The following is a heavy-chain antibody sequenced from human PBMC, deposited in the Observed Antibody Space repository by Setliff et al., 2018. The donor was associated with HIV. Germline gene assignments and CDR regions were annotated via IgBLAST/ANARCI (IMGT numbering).Heavy chain of an antibody. V-gene: IGHV3-23*01. Sequence: GGSLRLSCAASGFIFSSYAMTWVRQAPGKGLEWVPTIRGSGSGDTTHYANFVKGRFTISRDNSKNTVYLQMNSLRAEDMAIYYCAREDSSWYGSLDYWGQGTPVTVSS. CDR2: IRGSGSGDTT. J-gene: IGHJ4*02. CDR1: GFIFSSYA. CDR3: AREDSSWYGSLDY. D-gene: IGHD6-13*01.